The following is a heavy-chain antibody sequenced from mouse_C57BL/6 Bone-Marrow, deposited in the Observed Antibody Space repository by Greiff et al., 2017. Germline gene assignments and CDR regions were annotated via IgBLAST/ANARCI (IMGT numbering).Heavy chain of an antibody. CDR2: ISNLSNSI. CDR1: GFTFSDYG. V-gene: IGHV5-15*01. CDR3: AKGDWFAY. Sequence: EVMLVESGGGLVQPGGSLKLSCAASGFTFSDYGMAWVRQAPRKGPEWVACISNLSNSIYYADTVTGRFTIARENAKNTLYREMSSLRSEDTAMYYCAKGDWFAYWGQGTLVTVSA. J-gene: IGHJ3*01.